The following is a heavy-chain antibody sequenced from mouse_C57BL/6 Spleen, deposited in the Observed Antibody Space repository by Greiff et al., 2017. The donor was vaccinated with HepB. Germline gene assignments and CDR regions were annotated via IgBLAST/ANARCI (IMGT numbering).Heavy chain of an antibody. D-gene: IGHD2-4*01. Sequence: VQLQQSGAELVKPGASVKLSCTASGFNIKDYYMHWVKQRTEQGLEWIGRIDPEDGDTNYAPKFQGEATITADTSSNTAYLQLSSLTSEDTAVYYCARQGDYDGSCPWLAYWGQGTLVTVSA. CDR1: GFNIKDYY. J-gene: IGHJ3*01. CDR3: ARQGDYDGSCPWLAY. V-gene: IGHV14-2*01. CDR2: IDPEDGDT.